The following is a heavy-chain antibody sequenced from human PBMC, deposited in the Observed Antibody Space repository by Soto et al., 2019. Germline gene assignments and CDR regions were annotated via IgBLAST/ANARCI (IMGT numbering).Heavy chain of an antibody. CDR1: GFTFSSYS. V-gene: IGHV3-21*01. CDR2: ISSSSSSYI. CDR3: ARDSIFGVVIIGWFDP. D-gene: IGHD3-3*01. Sequence: GGSLRLSCAASGFTFSSYSMNWVRQAPGKGLEWVSSISSSSSSYIYYADSVKGRFTISRDNAKNSLYLQMNSLRAEDTAVYYCARDSIFGVVIIGWFDPWGQGTLVTVSS. J-gene: IGHJ5*02.